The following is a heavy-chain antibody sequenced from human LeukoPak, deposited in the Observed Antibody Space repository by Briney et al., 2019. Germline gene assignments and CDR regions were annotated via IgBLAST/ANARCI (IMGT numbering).Heavy chain of an antibody. J-gene: IGHJ5*02. CDR3: ARDRCSGISCYFDP. D-gene: IGHD2-2*01. CDR2: ISYDGSNK. V-gene: IGHV3-30-3*01. Sequence: PGGSLRLSCAASGFTFSSYAMSWVRQAPGKGLEWVTIISYDGSNKYYADSVKGRFTISRDNSKNTLYLQMNSLRAEDTAVYYCARDRCSGISCYFDPWGQGTLVTVSS. CDR1: GFTFSSYA.